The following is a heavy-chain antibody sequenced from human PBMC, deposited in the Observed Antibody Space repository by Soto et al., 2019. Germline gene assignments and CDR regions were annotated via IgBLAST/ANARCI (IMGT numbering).Heavy chain of an antibody. CDR2: VYYSGST. D-gene: IGHD3-10*01. CDR3: ARQEYYYGSGSYSVDY. Sequence: QLQLQESGPGLVKPSETLSLTCTVSGGSISSSSYYWGWIRQPPGKGLEWIGSVYYSGSTYYNPSLTSQVPTSVDTSKNQFSLKLSSVTAADTAVYYCARQEYYYGSGSYSVDYWGQGTLVTVSS. J-gene: IGHJ4*02. CDR1: GGSISSSSYY. V-gene: IGHV4-39*01.